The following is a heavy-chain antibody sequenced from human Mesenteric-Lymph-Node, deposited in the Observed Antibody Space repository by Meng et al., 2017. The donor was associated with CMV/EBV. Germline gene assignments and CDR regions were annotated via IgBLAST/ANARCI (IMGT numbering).Heavy chain of an antibody. CDR2: IIPIFGTA. J-gene: IGHJ4*02. CDR3: ARGSGGPMVRGVIIENYYFDY. D-gene: IGHD3-10*01. V-gene: IGHV1-69*06. CDR1: SYA. Sequence: SYAISWLRQAPEQGLEWMGGIIPIFGTANYAQKFQGRVTITADKSTSTAYMELSSLRSEDTAVHYCARGSGGPMVRGVIIENYYFDYWGQGTLVTVSS.